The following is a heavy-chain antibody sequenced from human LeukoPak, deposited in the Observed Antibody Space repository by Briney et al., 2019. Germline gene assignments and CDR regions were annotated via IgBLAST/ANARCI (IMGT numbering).Heavy chain of an antibody. CDR3: ATVGRSIVVPTYYYYGMDV. Sequence: ASVKVSCKVSGYTLTELSMHWVRQAPGKGLDWMGGFDPEDGETIYAQKFQGRVTMTEDTSTDTAYMELSSLRSEDTAVYYCATVGRSIVVPTYYYYGMDVWGQGTTVTVSS. V-gene: IGHV1-24*01. D-gene: IGHD3-22*01. J-gene: IGHJ6*02. CDR2: FDPEDGET. CDR1: GYTLTELS.